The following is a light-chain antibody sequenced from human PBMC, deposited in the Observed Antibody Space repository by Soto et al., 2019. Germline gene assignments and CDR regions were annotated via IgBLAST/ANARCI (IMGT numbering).Light chain of an antibody. J-gene: IGLJ1*01. CDR1: SSDVGGHNY. V-gene: IGLV2-14*01. Sequence: QSALTQPASVSGSPGQSITISCTGTSSDVGGHNYVSWYQQHPGKAPKLMIYGVSNRPSGVSDRFSGSKSGNTASLTISGLQAEDEADYYCSSYTSSSILYVFGTGTKLTVL. CDR2: GVS. CDR3: SSYTSSSILYV.